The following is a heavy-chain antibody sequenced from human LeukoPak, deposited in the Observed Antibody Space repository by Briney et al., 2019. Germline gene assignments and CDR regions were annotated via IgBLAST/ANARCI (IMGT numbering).Heavy chain of an antibody. CDR2: IFYSGST. J-gene: IGHJ6*03. Sequence: SETLSLTCTVSGDSISRRSYFWAWIRQSPGTGLEWIGSIFYSGSTYYNPSLKSRVSISVDMSKNQFSLRLNSVTDADTAVYYCARGSPYFDWLNYYMDVWGKGTTVTVSS. D-gene: IGHD3-9*01. V-gene: IGHV4-39*07. CDR1: GDSISRRSYF. CDR3: ARGSPYFDWLNYYMDV.